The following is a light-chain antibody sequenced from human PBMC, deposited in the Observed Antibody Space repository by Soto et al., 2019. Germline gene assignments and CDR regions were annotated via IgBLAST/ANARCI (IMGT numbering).Light chain of an antibody. J-gene: IGLJ3*02. CDR2: LEGSGSY. CDR1: SGHSSYI. V-gene: IGLV4-60*02. CDR3: VTWDSNTRV. Sequence: QSVLTQSSSASASLGSSVKLTCTLSSGHSSYIIAWHQQQPGKAPRYLMKLEGSGSYNKGSGVPDRFSGSSSGADRYLTISTLQFEDEADYYCVTWDSNTRVFGGGTKLTVL.